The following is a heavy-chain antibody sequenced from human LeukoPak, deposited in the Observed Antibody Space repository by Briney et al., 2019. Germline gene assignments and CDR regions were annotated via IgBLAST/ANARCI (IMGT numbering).Heavy chain of an antibody. CDR3: ARDHLAGWALEY. D-gene: IGHD6-19*01. CDR2: ISYDGSNK. CDR1: GFTFSSYG. V-gene: IGHV3-30*03. J-gene: IGHJ4*02. Sequence: GGSLRLSCAASGFTFSSYGMHWVRQAPGKGLEWVAVISYDGSNKYYADSVKGRFTISRDNSKNTLYLQMNSLRAEDTAVYFCARDHLAGWALEYWGQGTLVTVSS.